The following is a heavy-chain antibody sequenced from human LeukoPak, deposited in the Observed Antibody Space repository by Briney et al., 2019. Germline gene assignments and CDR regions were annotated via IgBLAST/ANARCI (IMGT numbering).Heavy chain of an antibody. CDR1: GGTFSGHA. D-gene: IGHD3-22*01. CDR2: IIPLLGTA. V-gene: IGHV1-69*05. CDR3: ASSIGDSSAFHFDY. J-gene: IGHJ4*02. Sequence: SVKVSCKASGGTFSGHAITWVRQAPVEGLEWMGGIIPLLGTANYAQKFQGRVTITTDEFTSTAYMELSSLRSEDTAVYYCASSIGDSSAFHFDYWGQGTLVTVSS.